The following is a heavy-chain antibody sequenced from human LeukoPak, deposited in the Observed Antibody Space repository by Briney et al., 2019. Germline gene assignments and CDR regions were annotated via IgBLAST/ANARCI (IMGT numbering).Heavy chain of an antibody. J-gene: IGHJ4*02. V-gene: IGHV4-31*03. D-gene: IGHD3-10*01. CDR3: ARNRLYYYGSGPGVFDY. CDR2: IYYSGST. CDR1: GGSTSSGGYY. Sequence: SQTLSLTCTVSGGSTSSGGYYWSWIRQHPGKGLEWIGYIYYSGSTYYNPSLKSRVTISVDTSKNQFSLKLSSVTAADTAVYYCARNRLYYYGSGPGVFDYWGQGTLVTVSS.